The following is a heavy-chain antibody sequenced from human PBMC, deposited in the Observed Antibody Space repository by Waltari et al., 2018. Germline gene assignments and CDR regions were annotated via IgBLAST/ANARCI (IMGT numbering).Heavy chain of an antibody. V-gene: IGHV1-8*01. CDR1: GYTFTSYD. J-gene: IGHJ6*02. Sequence: QVQLVQSGAEVKKPGASVKVSCKASGYTFTSYDINWVRQATGQGLEWMGWMNRNSGNTGYAQKFQGRVTRTRKTSISTAYMGLSSLRSEDTAVYYCARALYYYGMDVWGQGTTVTVSS. CDR2: MNRNSGNT. CDR3: ARALYYYGMDV.